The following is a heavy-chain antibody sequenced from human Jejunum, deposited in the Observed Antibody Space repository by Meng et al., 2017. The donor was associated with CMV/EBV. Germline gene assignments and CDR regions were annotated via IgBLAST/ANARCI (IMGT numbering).Heavy chain of an antibody. J-gene: IGHJ2*01. CDR3: ASPLGILGIVDL. D-gene: IGHD7-27*01. CDR1: GGSISSSSYY. Sequence: QVQLPGSGPGLVKPSQTLSLTCTVSGGSISSSSYYWGWIRQPPGKGLEWIGSIYYSGSTYYNPSLKSRVTISVDTSKNQFSLKLSSVTAADTAVYYCASPLGILGIVDLWGRGTLVTVSS. CDR2: IYYSGST. V-gene: IGHV4-39*01.